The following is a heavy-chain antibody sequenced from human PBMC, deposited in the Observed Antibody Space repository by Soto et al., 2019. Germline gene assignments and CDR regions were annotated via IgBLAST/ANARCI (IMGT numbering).Heavy chain of an antibody. CDR2: IYYSGST. CDR1: GGSISSGGYY. CDR3: ARAYGSGYMDV. J-gene: IGHJ6*02. Sequence: QVQLQESGPGLVKPSQTLSLTYIVSGGSISSGGYYWSWIRRHPGKGLEWIGYIYYSGSTYYNPSLKSRVTISVDTSKNQFSLKLSSVTAADTAVYYCARAYGSGYMDVWGQGTPVIVSS. D-gene: IGHD3-10*01. V-gene: IGHV4-31*03.